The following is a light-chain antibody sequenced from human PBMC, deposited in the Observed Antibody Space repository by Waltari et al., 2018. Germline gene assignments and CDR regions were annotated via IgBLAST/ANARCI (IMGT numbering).Light chain of an antibody. CDR2: DVS. CDR1: SSDVGGYNY. CDR3: SSYISSSTLEL. J-gene: IGLJ2*01. Sequence: QSALTQPASVSGSPGQSITISCTGTSSDVGGYNYVSWYQQHPGKAPKLMIYDVSNRPSGFSNRVSGSKSGNTAALTISGLQAEDEADYYCSSYISSSTLELFGGGTSLTVL. V-gene: IGLV2-14*03.